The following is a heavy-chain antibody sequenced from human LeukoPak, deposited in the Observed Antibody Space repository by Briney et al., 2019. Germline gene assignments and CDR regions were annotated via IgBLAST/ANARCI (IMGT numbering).Heavy chain of an antibody. J-gene: IGHJ3*02. CDR2: ISGSGGST. D-gene: IGHD5-18*01. CDR3: AKHTAMVNFAFDI. Sequence: GGSLRLSCAAAGFTFSSYAMSWVRQAPGKGLEWVSAISGSGGSTYYADSVKGRFTISRDNSKNTLYLQMNSLRAEDTAVYYCAKHTAMVNFAFDIWGQGTMVTVSS. V-gene: IGHV3-23*01. CDR1: GFTFSSYA.